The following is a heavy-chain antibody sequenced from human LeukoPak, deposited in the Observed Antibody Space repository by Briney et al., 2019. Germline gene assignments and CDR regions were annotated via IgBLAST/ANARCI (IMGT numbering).Heavy chain of an antibody. CDR3: ARVYCGGDCYPSYYYYYYYMDV. Sequence: GGSLRLSCAASGFTFSSYWMSWVRQAPGKGLVWVSRINSDGSSTSYADSVKGRFTISRDNAKNTLYLQMNSLRAEDTAVYYCARVYCGGDCYPSYYYYYYYMDVWGKGTTVTISS. CDR2: INSDGSST. J-gene: IGHJ6*03. D-gene: IGHD2-21*02. CDR1: GFTFSSYW. V-gene: IGHV3-74*01.